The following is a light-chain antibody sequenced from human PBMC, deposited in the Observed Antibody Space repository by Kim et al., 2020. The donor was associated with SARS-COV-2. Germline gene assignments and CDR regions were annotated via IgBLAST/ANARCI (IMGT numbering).Light chain of an antibody. CDR2: DAS. J-gene: IGKJ2*02. V-gene: IGKV3-11*01. CDR1: QSVSNY. Sequence: SLSPGERATLSCRASQSVSNYLAWCQQKPGQAPRLLIYDASNRATGIPARFSGSGSGTDFTLTISSLEPEDFAVYYCQQRSKWCTFGQGTKVDIK. CDR3: QQRSKWCT.